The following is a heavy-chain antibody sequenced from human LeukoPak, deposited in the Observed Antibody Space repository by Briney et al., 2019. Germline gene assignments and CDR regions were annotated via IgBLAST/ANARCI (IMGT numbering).Heavy chain of an antibody. CDR1: GDAISSFY. Sequence: SETLSLTCTVSGDAISSFYWNWIRQPPGKALEWIGCIHYGSTEYTPPIESRVTISVDTSKNQFSLKLTSVTAADTAVYYCARAAYSSSLFDYWGQGTLVTVSS. CDR2: IHYGST. CDR3: ARAAYSSSLFDY. V-gene: IGHV4-59*13. J-gene: IGHJ4*02. D-gene: IGHD6-6*01.